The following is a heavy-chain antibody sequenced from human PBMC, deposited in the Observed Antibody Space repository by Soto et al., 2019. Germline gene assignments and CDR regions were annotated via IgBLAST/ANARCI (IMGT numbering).Heavy chain of an antibody. CDR1: GYTFTSYD. CDR3: ARDHSSGWYDAFDI. V-gene: IGHV1-8*01. CDR2: MNPNSGNT. J-gene: IGHJ3*02. Sequence: ASVKVSCKASGYTFTSYDINCVRQATGQGLEWMGWMNPNSGNTGYAQKFQGRVTMTRNTSISTAYMELSSLRSEDTAVYYCARDHSSGWYDAFDIWGQGTMVTVSS. D-gene: IGHD6-19*01.